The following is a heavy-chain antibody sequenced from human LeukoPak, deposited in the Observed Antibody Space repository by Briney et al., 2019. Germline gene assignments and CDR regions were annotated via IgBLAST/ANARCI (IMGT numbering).Heavy chain of an antibody. Sequence: GGSLRLSCAASGFTFDDYAMHWVRQAPGKGLEWVSGISWNSGSIGYADSVKGRFTISRDNAKNSLYLQMNSLGAEDTALYYCAKAKGWRFYGSGSYYFDYWGQGTLVTVS. V-gene: IGHV3-9*01. J-gene: IGHJ4*02. CDR1: GFTFDDYA. CDR2: ISWNSGSI. D-gene: IGHD3-10*01. CDR3: AKAKGWRFYGSGSYYFDY.